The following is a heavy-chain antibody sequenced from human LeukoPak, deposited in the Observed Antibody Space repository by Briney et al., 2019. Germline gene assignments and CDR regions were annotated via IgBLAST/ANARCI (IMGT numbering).Heavy chain of an antibody. CDR2: IYPGDSDT. D-gene: IGHD5-24*01. V-gene: IGHV5-51*01. CDR3: ARRNGYNSNWYFDL. J-gene: IGHJ2*01. CDR1: GYSFSDYW. Sequence: PGESLKISCKGSGYSFSDYWIGWVRQMPGKGLEWMGIIYPGDSDTRYSPSFQGQVTISADKSISTAYLQWSSLKASDTAMYYCARRNGYNSNWYFDLWGRGTLVIVSS.